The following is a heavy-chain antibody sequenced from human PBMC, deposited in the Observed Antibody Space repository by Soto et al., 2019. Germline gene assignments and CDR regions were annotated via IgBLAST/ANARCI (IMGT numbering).Heavy chain of an antibody. CDR3: ARLSFGRWFDP. D-gene: IGHD3-10*01. CDR2: IYYSGST. J-gene: IGHJ5*02. V-gene: IGHV4-39*01. CDR1: GGSISSNNYY. Sequence: PSETLSLTCTVPGGSISSNNYYWGWIRQPPGKGLEWIGTIYYSGSTYYNPSLKSRVTVSVDTSKNQFSLKLTSVTAADTAVYYCARLSFGRWFDPWGQGTLVTVSS.